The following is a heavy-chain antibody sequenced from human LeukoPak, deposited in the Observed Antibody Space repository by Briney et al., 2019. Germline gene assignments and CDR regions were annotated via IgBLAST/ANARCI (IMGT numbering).Heavy chain of an antibody. CDR1: GGSFSGYY. V-gene: IGHV4-34*01. J-gene: IGHJ1*01. Sequence: SEILSLTCAVYGGSFSGYYWSWIRQPPGKGLEWIGEINHSGSTNYNPSLKSRVTISVDTSKNQFSLKLSSVTAADTAVYYCARGRGSSSWYFRYFQHWGQGTLVTVSS. D-gene: IGHD6-13*01. CDR3: ARGRGSSSWYFRYFQH. CDR2: INHSGST.